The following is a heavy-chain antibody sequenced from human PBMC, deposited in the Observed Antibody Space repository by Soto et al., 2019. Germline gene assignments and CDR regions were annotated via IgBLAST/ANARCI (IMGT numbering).Heavy chain of an antibody. CDR1: GFAFSTYL. V-gene: IGHV3-7*01. J-gene: IGHJ4*02. Sequence: GGSLRLSCAASGFAFSTYLMTWVHQAPGKGLEWVANIKEDGSDKYYVDSVKGRFTISRDNAKNSLYLQMNSLRAEDTAVYYCARGARGYDYWGQGTLVTVSS. D-gene: IGHD3-10*01. CDR2: IKEDGSDK. CDR3: ARGARGYDY.